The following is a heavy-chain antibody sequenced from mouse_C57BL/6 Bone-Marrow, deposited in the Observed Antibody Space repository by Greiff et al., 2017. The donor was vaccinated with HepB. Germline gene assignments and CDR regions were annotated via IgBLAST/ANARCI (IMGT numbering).Heavy chain of an antibody. CDR3: ARRGYDYGAWFAY. J-gene: IGHJ3*01. CDR2: IYPRDGST. V-gene: IGHV1-85*01. D-gene: IGHD2-4*01. CDR1: GYTFTSYD. Sequence: VQLQQSGPELVKPGASVKLSCKASGYTFTSYDINWVKQRPGQGLEWIGWIYPRDGSTKYNEKFKGKATLTGDTSSSTAYLELHSLTSEDSAVYFCARRGYDYGAWFAYWGQGTMVTVSA.